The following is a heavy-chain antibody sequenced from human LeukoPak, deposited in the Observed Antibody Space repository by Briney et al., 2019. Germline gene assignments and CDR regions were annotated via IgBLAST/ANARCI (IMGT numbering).Heavy chain of an antibody. J-gene: IGHJ6*03. V-gene: IGHV1-2*02. CDR1: GDTFSGYY. D-gene: IGHD3-16*01. CDR3: ARVYGSTTTQMSYYYYMGV. CDR2: INPNNGGT. Sequence: ASVKVSCKASGDTFSGYYIHWVRQTPGQRAEWMGWINPNNGGTNYPQKFQGRITMTRDTSMTTVYMELNSLTSDDTAVYYCARVYGSTTTQMSYYYYMGVWGKGTTVTISS.